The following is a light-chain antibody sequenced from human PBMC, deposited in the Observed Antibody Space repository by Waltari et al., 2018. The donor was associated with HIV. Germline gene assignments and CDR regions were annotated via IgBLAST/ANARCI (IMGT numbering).Light chain of an antibody. CDR2: GNN. J-gene: IGLJ3*02. CDR1: RSNIGAHYD. Sequence: QSVLTQPPSVSGAPGPRVTISCTGSRSNIGAHYDVPWYQQLPGTAPTLLLYGNNNRPSGVPDRFSDSKSGTSASLAITGLQAEDEADYYCQSYDSSLSGSGVFGGGTKLTVL. CDR3: QSYDSSLSGSGV. V-gene: IGLV1-40*01.